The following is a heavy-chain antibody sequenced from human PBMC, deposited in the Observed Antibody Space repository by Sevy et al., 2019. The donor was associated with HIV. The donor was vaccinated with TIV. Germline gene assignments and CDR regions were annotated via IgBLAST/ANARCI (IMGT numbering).Heavy chain of an antibody. CDR1: GYTFTSYG. J-gene: IGHJ4*02. D-gene: IGHD3-3*01. CDR2: ISAYNGNT. Sequence: ASVKVSCKASGYTFTSYGISWVRQAPGQGLEWMGWISAYNGNTNYAQKLQGRVTMTTDTSTSTAYMELRSLGSDDTAVYYCAREGIYDFWSGLVDYWGQGTLVTVSS. V-gene: IGHV1-18*01. CDR3: AREGIYDFWSGLVDY.